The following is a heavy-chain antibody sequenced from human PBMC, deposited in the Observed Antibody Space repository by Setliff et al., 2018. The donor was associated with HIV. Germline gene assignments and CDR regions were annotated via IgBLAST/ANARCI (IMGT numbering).Heavy chain of an antibody. CDR2: INPNSGGT. CDR3: AVAYSYGSDDAFDI. CDR1: GYTFTGYY. D-gene: IGHD5-18*01. V-gene: IGHV1-2*04. J-gene: IGHJ3*02. Sequence: ASVKVSCKASGYTFTGYYMHWVRQAPGQGLEWMGWINPNSGGTNYAQKFQGWVTITRDMSTSTAYMELSSLRSEDTAVYYCAVAYSYGSDDAFDIWGQGTMVTVSS.